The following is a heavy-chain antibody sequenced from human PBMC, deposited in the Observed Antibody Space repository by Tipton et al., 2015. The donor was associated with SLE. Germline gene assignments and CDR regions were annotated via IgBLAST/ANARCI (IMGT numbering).Heavy chain of an antibody. D-gene: IGHD6-13*01. V-gene: IGHV3-33*06. CDR3: AKASAAGSVFDY. Sequence: RSLRLSCAASGFTFSSYGMHWVRQAPGKGLEWVAVIWYDGSNTYYADSVKGRFTISRDNSKNTLYLQMNSLRAEDTAVYYCAKASAAGSVFDYWGQGTLVTVSS. CDR1: GFTFSSYG. CDR2: IWYDGSNT. J-gene: IGHJ4*02.